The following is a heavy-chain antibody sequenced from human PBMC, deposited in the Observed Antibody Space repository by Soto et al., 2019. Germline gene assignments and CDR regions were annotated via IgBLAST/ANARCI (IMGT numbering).Heavy chain of an antibody. Sequence: EGQLLESGGGLIQPGGSLRVSCAASGFTFSDFPMAWVRQAPGKGLEWVSTIHGSGITSYYADSVKGRFTISRDNSNNTLFLQMSSLRVEDTATYFCARRSSGSYYAAFDIWGQGTMVSVSS. CDR2: IHGSGITS. J-gene: IGHJ3*02. CDR3: ARRSSGSYYAAFDI. CDR1: GFTFSDFP. V-gene: IGHV3-23*01. D-gene: IGHD1-26*01.